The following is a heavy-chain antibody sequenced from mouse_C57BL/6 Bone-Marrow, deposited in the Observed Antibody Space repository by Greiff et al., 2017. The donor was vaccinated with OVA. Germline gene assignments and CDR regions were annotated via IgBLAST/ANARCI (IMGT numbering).Heavy chain of an antibody. V-gene: IGHV1-63*01. CDR2: IYPGGGYT. J-gene: IGHJ3*01. CDR1: GYTFTNYW. CDR3: ARRAYYSNYGFAY. Sequence: QVQLQQSGAELVRPGTSVKMSCKASGYTFTNYWIGWAKQRPGHGLEWIGDIYPGGGYTNYNEKFKGKATLTADKSSSTAYMQFSSLTSEDSAIYYCARRAYYSNYGFAYWGQGTLVTVSA. D-gene: IGHD2-5*01.